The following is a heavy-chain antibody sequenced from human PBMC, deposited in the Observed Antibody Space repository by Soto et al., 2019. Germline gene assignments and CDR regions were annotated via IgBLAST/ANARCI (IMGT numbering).Heavy chain of an antibody. J-gene: IGHJ4*02. CDR2: IKSRADGGTT. D-gene: IGHD6-19*01. CDR3: TMASQWLPPYS. CDR1: GFTFTKAW. V-gene: IGHV3-15*01. Sequence: GGSLRLSCAASGFTFTKAWMTWVRQTPGKGLEWAGRIKSRADGGTTDYAASVKDRFIISRDDSNDTLYLHMNRLKTDDTAVYYCTMASQWLPPYSWGQGALVTVS.